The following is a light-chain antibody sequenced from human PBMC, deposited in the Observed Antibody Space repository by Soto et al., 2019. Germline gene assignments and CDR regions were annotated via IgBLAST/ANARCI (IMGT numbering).Light chain of an antibody. CDR3: EAWDDSLYGAV. CDR2: NND. J-gene: IGLJ2*01. Sequence: QPVLTQPPSASGTPGQRVTISCSGSSSNIGANPINWYQQLPGTAPKLLIYNNDQRPSGVPDRFSASKSGTSASLAISGLHSEDEADYYCEAWDDSLYGAVLGGGTKVTVL. CDR1: SSNIGANP. V-gene: IGLV1-44*01.